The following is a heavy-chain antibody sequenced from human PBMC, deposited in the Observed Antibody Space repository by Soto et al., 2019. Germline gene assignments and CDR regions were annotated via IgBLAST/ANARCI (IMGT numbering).Heavy chain of an antibody. D-gene: IGHD3-3*01. V-gene: IGHV4-30-4*01. CDR3: ARASTIFGVVVRFDS. CDR2: IYYSGST. CDR1: GGSINSGDYY. J-gene: IGHJ4*02. Sequence: QVQLQESGPGLVKPSQTLSLTCTVSGGSINSGDYYWSWIRQPPGKGLEWIGSIYYSGSTYYNPSPQSRVNLSVGTSQNPFSLKLGSVTAADAAVYYCARASTIFGVVVRFDSWGQGTLVAVSS.